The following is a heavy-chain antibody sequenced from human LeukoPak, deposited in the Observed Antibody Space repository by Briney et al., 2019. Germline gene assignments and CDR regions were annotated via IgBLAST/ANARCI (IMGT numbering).Heavy chain of an antibody. CDR1: GFTFSGYA. CDR2: ISGSGGST. V-gene: IGHV3-23*01. Sequence: GGSLRLSCAASGFTFSGYAMSWVRQAPGKGLEWVSAISGSGGSTYYADSVKGRFTISRDNSKNTLYLQMNSLRAEDTAVYYCARGKADGSGSYYNPYFDYWGQGTLVTVSS. CDR3: ARGKADGSGSYYNPYFDY. J-gene: IGHJ4*02. D-gene: IGHD3-10*01.